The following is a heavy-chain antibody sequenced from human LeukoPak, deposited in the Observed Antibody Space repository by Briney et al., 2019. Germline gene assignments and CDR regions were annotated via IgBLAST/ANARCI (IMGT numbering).Heavy chain of an antibody. V-gene: IGHV4-39*01. D-gene: IGHD5-18*01. CDR2: IYYTGST. CDR3: VVDGYSRGVVGFDP. Sequence: SETLSLTCTVSGVSITSSSYYWAWIRQPPGKGLEWIGNIYYTGSTSYNPSLKSRVTISVDTSKNQFSLKVTSATAADTAVYYCVVDGYSRGVVGFDPWGQGSLVTVSS. J-gene: IGHJ5*02. CDR1: GVSITSSSYY.